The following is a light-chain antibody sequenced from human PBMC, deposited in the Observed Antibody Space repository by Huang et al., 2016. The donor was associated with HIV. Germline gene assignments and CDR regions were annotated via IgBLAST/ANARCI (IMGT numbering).Light chain of an antibody. CDR1: QSVNNY. Sequence: EIVLTQSPATLSLSPGKRATLSCRASQSVNNYLAWYQQKPGQAPRLLIYDASNRATGIPARFSGSWSGTDFTLSISSLEPEDFAVYYCQQRSNWPLTFGGGTKVEIK. V-gene: IGKV3-11*01. J-gene: IGKJ4*01. CDR3: QQRSNWPLT. CDR2: DAS.